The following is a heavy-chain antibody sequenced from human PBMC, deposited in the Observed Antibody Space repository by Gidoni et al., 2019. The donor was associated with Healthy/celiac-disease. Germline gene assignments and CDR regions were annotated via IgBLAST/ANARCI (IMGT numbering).Heavy chain of an antibody. CDR3: AKEIYSSGYQIDY. V-gene: IGHV3-23*01. Sequence: EVQLLESGGGLVQPGGSLRLSCAAAGFTFSSYAMSWVRQAPGKGLEWVSAIRGSGGSTYYADSVKGRFTISRDNSKNTLYLQMNSLRAEDTAVYYCAKEIYSSGYQIDYWGQGTLVTVSS. CDR1: GFTFSSYA. J-gene: IGHJ4*02. D-gene: IGHD3-22*01. CDR2: IRGSGGST.